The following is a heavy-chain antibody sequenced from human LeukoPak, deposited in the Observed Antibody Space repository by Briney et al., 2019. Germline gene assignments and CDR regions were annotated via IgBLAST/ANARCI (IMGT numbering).Heavy chain of an antibody. CDR3: TTGPIQIWSLNVDY. D-gene: IGHD5-18*01. CDR1: GFTFSNVW. Sequence: GGSLRLSCAGSGFTFSNVWMSWVRQAPGKGLEWNGRIKTKSDGETTDYGAAVKGRVTISRDDTKNTVFLQMTGLKTEDTGIYFCTTGPIQIWSLNVDYRGQGTPVTVSS. CDR2: IKTKSDGETT. V-gene: IGHV3-15*01. J-gene: IGHJ4*02.